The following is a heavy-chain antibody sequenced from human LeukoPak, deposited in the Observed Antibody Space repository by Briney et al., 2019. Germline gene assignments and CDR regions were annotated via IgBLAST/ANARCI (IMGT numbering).Heavy chain of an antibody. CDR3: ASSRGYSYGLRFLFDY. V-gene: IGHV1-2*02. J-gene: IGHJ4*02. D-gene: IGHD5-18*01. Sequence: ASVKVSCKASGYTFTGYYIHWVRQAPGQGLEWMGWINPNSGGTNYAQKFQGRVTMTRDTSISTAYMELSRLRSDDTAVYYCASSRGYSYGLRFLFDYWGQGTLVTVSS. CDR2: INPNSGGT. CDR1: GYTFTGYY.